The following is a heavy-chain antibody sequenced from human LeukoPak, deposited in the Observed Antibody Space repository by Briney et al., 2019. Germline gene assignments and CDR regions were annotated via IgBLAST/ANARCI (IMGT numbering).Heavy chain of an antibody. CDR1: QFTFSSPG. J-gene: IGHJ4*02. Sequence: GGSLRLSCAASQFTFSSPGMAWVRQSPEKGLEWVSAITGSGATTYYADSVKGRFTISRDNSKSTVSLQMNSLRAEDTAIYYCAKMQGYFDYWGQGALVTVSS. CDR3: AKMQGYFDY. CDR2: ITGSGATT. V-gene: IGHV3-23*01.